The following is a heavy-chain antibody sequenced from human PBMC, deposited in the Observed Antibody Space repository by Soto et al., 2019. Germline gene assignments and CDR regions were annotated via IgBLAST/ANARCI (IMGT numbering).Heavy chain of an antibody. V-gene: IGHV3-66*01. CDR3: AREVRVRGFAFDI. J-gene: IGHJ3*02. D-gene: IGHD3-3*01. Sequence: VLEWVSFIYSGGNTYYADSVKGRFTISRDNSKNMLYLQMNSLRVEDTAVYYCAREVRVRGFAFDIWGQGTMVTVSS. CDR2: IYSGGNT.